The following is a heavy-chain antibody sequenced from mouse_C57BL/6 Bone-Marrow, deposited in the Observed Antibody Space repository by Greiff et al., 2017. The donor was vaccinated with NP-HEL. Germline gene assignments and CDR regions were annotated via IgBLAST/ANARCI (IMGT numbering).Heavy chain of an antibody. Sequence: VQLQQSVAELVRPGASVKLSCTASGFNIKNTYMHWVKQRPEQGLEWIGRIDPANGNTKYAPKFQGKATITADTSSNTAYLQLSSLTSSNTAIYYCARLPTYYYGSSYPYFDYWGQGTTLTVSS. V-gene: IGHV14-3*01. CDR2: IDPANGNT. D-gene: IGHD1-1*01. J-gene: IGHJ2*01. CDR1: GFNIKNTY. CDR3: ARLPTYYYGSSYPYFDY.